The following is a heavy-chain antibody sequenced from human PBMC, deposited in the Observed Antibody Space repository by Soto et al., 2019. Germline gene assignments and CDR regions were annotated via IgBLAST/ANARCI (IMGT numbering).Heavy chain of an antibody. CDR1: GDSIGTYN. CDR2: IYSNGGT. D-gene: IGHD1-26*01. J-gene: IGHJ6*02. CDR3: VSQGIGALHGLVDV. V-gene: IGHV4-59*08. Sequence: QVQLQASGPGLVKPSDTLSLTCTVSGDSIGTYNWGWIRQPPGKRLEWIGYIYSNGGTSYNPALYSRVTISADTSTKQFSLRLSSVTAADTAVYYCVSQGIGALHGLVDVWGQGTTVTVSS.